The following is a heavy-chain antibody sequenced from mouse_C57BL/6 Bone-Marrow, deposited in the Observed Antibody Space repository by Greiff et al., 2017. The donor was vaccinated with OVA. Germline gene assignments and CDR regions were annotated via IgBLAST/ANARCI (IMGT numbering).Heavy chain of an antibody. CDR1: GYTFTSYW. CDR3: ARERAYYYYDGWYFDV. J-gene: IGHJ1*03. D-gene: IGHD2-4*01. Sequence: QVQLQQPGAELVKPGASVKLSCKASGYTFTSYWMQWVKQRPGQGLEWIGEIDPSDSYTNYNQKFKGQATLTVATSSSTDYMQLSSLTSEDSAVYYCARERAYYYYDGWYFDVWGTGTTVTVSS. V-gene: IGHV1-50*01. CDR2: IDPSDSYT.